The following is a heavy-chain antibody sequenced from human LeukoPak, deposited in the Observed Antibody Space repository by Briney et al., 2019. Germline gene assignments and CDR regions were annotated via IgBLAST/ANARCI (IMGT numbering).Heavy chain of an antibody. Sequence: PGGSLRLSCAASGFTFSNYVMTWVRQAPGKGLEWVSAISGSGGSTYYADSVKGRFTISRDNSKNTLYLQMSSLRAEDTAVYYCAVVVAATSFDYWGQGTLATVSS. CDR1: GFTFSNYV. D-gene: IGHD2-15*01. V-gene: IGHV3-23*01. CDR3: AVVVAATSFDY. J-gene: IGHJ4*02. CDR2: ISGSGGST.